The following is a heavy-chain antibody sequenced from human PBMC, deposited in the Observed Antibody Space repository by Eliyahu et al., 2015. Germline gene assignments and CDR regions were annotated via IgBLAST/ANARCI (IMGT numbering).Heavy chain of an antibody. V-gene: IGHV1-2*02. Sequence: QVQLVQSGAEVKKPGASVKVSCKASGYTFXGXYXHWXRQAPGQGLEWMGWINPNSGGTNYAQKFQGRVTMTRDTSISTAYMELSRLRSDDTAVYYCAILGVEMATITGYYYGMDVWGQGTTVTVSS. D-gene: IGHD5-24*01. CDR2: INPNSGGT. CDR3: AILGVEMATITGYYYGMDV. J-gene: IGHJ6*02. CDR1: GYTFXGXY.